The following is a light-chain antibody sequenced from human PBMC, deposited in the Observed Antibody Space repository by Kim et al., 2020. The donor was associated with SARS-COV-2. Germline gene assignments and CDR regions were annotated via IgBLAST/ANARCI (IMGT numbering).Light chain of an antibody. Sequence: DIQMTQSPSTLPASVGDRVTITCRATQYVTRGLAWYQQKPGRAPKLLIYDASTLDRGVPSRFRGSGSGTEFTLTINSLQPDDFASYYCQHRQTSGLGDKVDIK. V-gene: IGKV1-5*01. CDR2: DAS. CDR1: QYVTRG. J-gene: IGKJ1*01. CDR3: QHRQT.